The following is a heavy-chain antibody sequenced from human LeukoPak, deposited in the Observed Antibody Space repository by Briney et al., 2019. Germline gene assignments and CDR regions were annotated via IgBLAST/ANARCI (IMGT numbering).Heavy chain of an antibody. V-gene: IGHV3-23*01. CDR2: ISSSGGST. D-gene: IGHD3-22*01. CDR1: EFTFSSYA. Sequence: GGSLRLSCAASEFTFSSYAMNWVRQAPGKGPEWVSIISSSGGSTYYADSVKGRFTISRDNSKNTLYLQMNSLRAEDTAVYYCAKDEAYDSSGYSGDFWGQGTLVTVSS. J-gene: IGHJ4*02. CDR3: AKDEAYDSSGYSGDF.